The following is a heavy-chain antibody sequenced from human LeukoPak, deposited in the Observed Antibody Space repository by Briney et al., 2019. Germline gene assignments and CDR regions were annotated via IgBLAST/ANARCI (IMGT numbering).Heavy chain of an antibody. CDR2: VNGNGGST. V-gene: IGHV3-23*01. J-gene: IGHJ4*02. CDR3: ATVRDSSSWYITRYYFDY. D-gene: IGHD6-13*01. Sequence: GGSLRLSCAASGFSFSTYAMSWVRQAPGKGLEWVSGVNGNGGSTSYADSVKGRFTISRDNSKNTLFLQTNSLRAEDTAVYYCATVRDSSSWYITRYYFDYWGQGTLVTVSS. CDR1: GFSFSTYA.